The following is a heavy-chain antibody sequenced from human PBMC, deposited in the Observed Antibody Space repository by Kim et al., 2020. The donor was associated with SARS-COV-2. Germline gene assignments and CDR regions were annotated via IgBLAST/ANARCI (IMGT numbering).Heavy chain of an antibody. CDR3: ATHPGRGYSSGWPDD. D-gene: IGHD6-19*01. J-gene: IGHJ4*02. CDR1: GFTFSSYA. V-gene: IGHV3-23*01. Sequence: GGSLRLSCAASGFTFSSYAMSWVRQAPGKGLEWVSAISGSGGSTYYADSVKGRFTISRDNSKNTLYLQMNSLRAEDTAVYYCATHPGRGYSSGWPDDWGQGTLVTVSS. CDR2: ISGSGGST.